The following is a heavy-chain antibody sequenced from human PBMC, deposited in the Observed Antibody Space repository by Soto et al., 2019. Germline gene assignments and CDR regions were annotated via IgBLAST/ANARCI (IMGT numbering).Heavy chain of an antibody. Sequence: GGSLRLSCAASGFSFNDAWMNWVRQAPGKGLEWVGLIKSKTNGGTTAYAAPVTGRFTISRDDSKNTLYLQMNSLKIEDTAVFYCVTGTSGAFHIWGQGTMVTVSS. D-gene: IGHD7-27*01. CDR2: IKSKTNGGTT. CDR1: GFSFNDAW. J-gene: IGHJ3*02. V-gene: IGHV3-15*07. CDR3: VTGTSGAFHI.